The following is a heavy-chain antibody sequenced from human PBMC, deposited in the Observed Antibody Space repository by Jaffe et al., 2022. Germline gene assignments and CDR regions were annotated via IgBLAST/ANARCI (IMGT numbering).Heavy chain of an antibody. D-gene: IGHD3-16*01. V-gene: IGHV1-69*01. CDR2: IIPIFGTA. CDR1: GGTFSSYA. Sequence: QVQLVQSGAEVKKPGSSVKVSCKASGGTFSSYAISWVRQAPGQGLEWMGGIIPIFGTANYAQKFQGRVTITADESTSTAYMELSSLRSEDTAVYYCARDHRGPFGGVKYYFDYWGQGTLVTVSS. CDR3: ARDHRGPFGGVKYYFDY. J-gene: IGHJ4*02.